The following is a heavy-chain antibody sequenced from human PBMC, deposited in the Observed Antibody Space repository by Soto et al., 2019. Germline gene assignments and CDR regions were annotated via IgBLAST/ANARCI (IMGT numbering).Heavy chain of an antibody. J-gene: IGHJ3*01. CDR1: GFTVSNNY. D-gene: IGHD3-22*01. CDR2: IYSDGST. CDR3: ARGLKIRHDAFDL. Sequence: GGSLRLSCAPSGFTVSNNYMNWVRQAPGKGLEWVSIIYSDGSTYYADYVKGRFTISRDNSKNTLYLQMDSLRAEDTAVYFCARGLKIRHDAFDLWGPGTMVTVSS. V-gene: IGHV3-53*01.